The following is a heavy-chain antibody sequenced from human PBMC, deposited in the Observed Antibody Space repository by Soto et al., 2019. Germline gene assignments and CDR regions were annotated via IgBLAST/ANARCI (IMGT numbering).Heavy chain of an antibody. Sequence: QITLKESGPTLVRPTQTLTLTCTLSGISVSTRPVRVSLIRQPPGKALEWIALIYWDDTQRFSPSLKTRVTITKDTAKNHVVLTMSNMDPLDTVTSFCAFSLSSDCYFDSWGQGALVTVSS. CDR2: IYWDDTQ. J-gene: IGHJ4*02. D-gene: IGHD2-21*02. V-gene: IGHV2-5*02. CDR1: GISVSTRPVR. CDR3: AFSLSSDCYFDS.